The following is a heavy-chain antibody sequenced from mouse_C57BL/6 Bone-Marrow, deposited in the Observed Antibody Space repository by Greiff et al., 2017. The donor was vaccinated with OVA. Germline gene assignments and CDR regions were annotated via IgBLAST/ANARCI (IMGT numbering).Heavy chain of an antibody. CDR3: ARYDYSNSAWFAY. CDR1: GFTFTDYY. Sequence: EVMLVESGGGLVQPGGSLSLSCAASGFTFTDYYMSWVRQPPGKGLEWLGFIRNKANGYTTEYSASVMGRFTISRDNSQCILYLQLNALRAEDSATYYCARYDYSNSAWFAYWGQGTLVTVSA. V-gene: IGHV7-3*01. J-gene: IGHJ3*01. D-gene: IGHD2-5*01. CDR2: IRNKANGYTT.